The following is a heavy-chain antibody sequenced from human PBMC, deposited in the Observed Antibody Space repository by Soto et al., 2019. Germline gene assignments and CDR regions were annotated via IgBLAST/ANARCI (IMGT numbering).Heavy chain of an antibody. CDR2: ISGSGGST. D-gene: IGHD5-12*01. V-gene: IGHV3-23*01. Sequence: EVQLLESGGGLVQPGGSLRLSCAASGFTFSSYAMSWVRQAPGKGLEWVSAISGSGGSTYYADSVKGRFTISRDNTKNTLYLQMNSLRAEDTAVYYCAKDFGGLRLPTYFDYWGQGTLVTVSS. J-gene: IGHJ4*02. CDR1: GFTFSSYA. CDR3: AKDFGGLRLPTYFDY.